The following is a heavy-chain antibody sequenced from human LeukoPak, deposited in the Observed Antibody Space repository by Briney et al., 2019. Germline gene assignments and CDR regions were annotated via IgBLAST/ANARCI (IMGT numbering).Heavy chain of an antibody. Sequence: QASETLSLTCAVYGGSFSGYFWTWIRQPPGKGLEWIGSIYYSGSTYYNPSLKSRVTISVDTSKNQFSLKLSSVTAADTAVYYCARHYYDSSGYFHFDYWGRGTLVTVSS. CDR3: ARHYYDSSGYFHFDY. CDR1: GGSFSGYF. D-gene: IGHD3-22*01. V-gene: IGHV4-39*01. J-gene: IGHJ4*02. CDR2: IYYSGST.